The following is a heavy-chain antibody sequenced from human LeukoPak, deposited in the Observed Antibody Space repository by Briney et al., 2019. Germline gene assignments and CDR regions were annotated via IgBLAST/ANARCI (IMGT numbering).Heavy chain of an antibody. CDR2: IIPIFGTA. D-gene: IGHD6-13*01. J-gene: IGHJ4*02. CDR1: GGTFSSYA. V-gene: IGHV1-69*13. CDR3: ARNVRGIAAAGPDY. Sequence: GASVKVPCKASGGTFSSYAISWVRQAPGQGLEWMGGIIPIFGTANYAQKFQGRVTITADESTSTAYMELSSLRSEDTAVYYCARNVRGIAAAGPDYWGQGTLVTVSS.